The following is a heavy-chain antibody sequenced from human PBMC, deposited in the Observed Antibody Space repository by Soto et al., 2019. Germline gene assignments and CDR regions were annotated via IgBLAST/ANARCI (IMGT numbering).Heavy chain of an antibody. CDR1: GGSISSGGYY. CDR2: IYYSGST. Sequence: QVQLQESGPGLVKPSQTLSLTCTVSGGSISSGGYYWSWIRQHPGKGLEWIGYIYYSGSTYYNPSLKSRVTISVDTSKNQFSLKLSSVTAADTAVYYCARDRYCSGGSCYYFDYWGQGTLVTVSS. V-gene: IGHV4-31*03. D-gene: IGHD2-15*01. J-gene: IGHJ4*02. CDR3: ARDRYCSGGSCYYFDY.